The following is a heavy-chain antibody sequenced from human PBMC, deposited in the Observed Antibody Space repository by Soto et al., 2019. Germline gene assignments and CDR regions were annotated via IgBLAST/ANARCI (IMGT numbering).Heavy chain of an antibody. Sequence: EVQLVESGGGLVQPGGSLRLSCAAPGFTFSSYWMSWVRQAPGKGLEWVANIKQDGSEKYYVDSVKGRFTISRDNAKNSLNLQMNSLRAEDTAVYYCARVTDYYESSGYFDYWGQGTLVTVSS. V-gene: IGHV3-7*01. CDR3: ARVTDYYESSGYFDY. J-gene: IGHJ4*02. CDR2: IKQDGSEK. D-gene: IGHD3-22*01. CDR1: GFTFSSYW.